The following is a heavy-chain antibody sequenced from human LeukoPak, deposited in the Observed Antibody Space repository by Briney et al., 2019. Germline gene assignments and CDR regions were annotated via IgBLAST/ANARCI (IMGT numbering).Heavy chain of an antibody. Sequence: ASVKVSCKASGYTFTSYDINWVRQTTGQGLEWMGWVNPNSGNTGYAQKFQGRVTITRNTSISTAYMELSSLRSEDTAVYYCALSDEGAFDIWGQGTMVTVSS. V-gene: IGHV1-8*03. J-gene: IGHJ3*02. CDR1: GYTFTSYD. CDR3: ALSDEGAFDI. CDR2: VNPNSGNT. D-gene: IGHD3-10*01.